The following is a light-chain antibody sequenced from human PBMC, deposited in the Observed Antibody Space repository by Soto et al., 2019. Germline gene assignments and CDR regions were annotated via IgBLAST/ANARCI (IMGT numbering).Light chain of an antibody. CDR2: EVS. J-gene: IGLJ2*01. Sequence: QSVLTQPASVPGSPGQSITISCPGTSSDVGSYTLVSWYQQHPGKAPKLMIYEVSKRPSGVSNRFSGSKSGNTASLTISGLQAEEEADYYCCSYAGSISVFGGGTKVTAL. CDR3: CSYAGSISV. CDR1: SSDVGSYTL. V-gene: IGLV2-23*02.